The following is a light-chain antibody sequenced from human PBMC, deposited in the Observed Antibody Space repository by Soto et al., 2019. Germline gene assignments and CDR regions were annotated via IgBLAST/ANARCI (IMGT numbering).Light chain of an antibody. CDR3: QQRSNWAPT. V-gene: IGKV3-11*01. CDR2: DAS. CDR1: QSVDAY. J-gene: IGKJ1*01. Sequence: EIVLTQSPATLSLSPGERATFSCRASQSVDAYLAWYQQRPGQAPRLLIFDASNRATGIPTRFSGSGSGTDFTLTISSLEPEDFAVYYCQQRSNWAPTFGQGTKVEVK.